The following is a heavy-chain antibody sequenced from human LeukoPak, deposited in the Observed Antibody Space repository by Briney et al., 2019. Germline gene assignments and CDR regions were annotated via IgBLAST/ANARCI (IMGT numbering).Heavy chain of an antibody. J-gene: IGHJ6*02. V-gene: IGHV3-21*01. D-gene: IGHD6-6*01. CDR2: ISSSSSYI. CDR3: ARDPSAARPGYYGMDV. Sequence: GGSLTLSCAASGFTFSSYSMNWVRQAPGKGLEWVSSISSSSSYIYYADSVKGRFTISRDNAKNSLYLQMNSLRAEDTAVYYCARDPSAARPGYYGMDVWGQGTTVTVSS. CDR1: GFTFSSYS.